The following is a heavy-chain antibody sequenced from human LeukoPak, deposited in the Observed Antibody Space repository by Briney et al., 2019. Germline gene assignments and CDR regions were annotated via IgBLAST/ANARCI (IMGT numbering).Heavy chain of an antibody. V-gene: IGHV3-30*03. CDR1: GFTFSSYG. CDR2: ISYDGSNK. CDR3: ARAARYNWNDLRGYYYYGMDV. J-gene: IGHJ6*02. Sequence: GGSLRLSCAASGFTFSSYGVHWVRQAPGKGLEWVAVISYDGSNKYYADSVKGRFTISRDNSKNTLYLQMNSLRAEDTAVYYCARAARYNWNDLRGYYYYGMDVWGQGTTVTVSS. D-gene: IGHD1-1*01.